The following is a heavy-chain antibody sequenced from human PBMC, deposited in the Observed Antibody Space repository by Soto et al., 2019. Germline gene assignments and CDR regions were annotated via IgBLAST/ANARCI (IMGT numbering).Heavy chain of an antibody. CDR3: ARHYSSGSRNWFDP. V-gene: IGHV4-39*01. CDR1: GGSISSGYYY. J-gene: IGHJ5*02. CDR2: IYYSGST. D-gene: IGHD6-19*01. Sequence: SETLSLTCSVSGGSISSGYYYWGWVRQPPGKGLEWIGSIYYSGSTYYNPSLRSRVTISVDTSKNQFSLKLSSVTAADTAVFYCARHYSSGSRNWFDPWGQGTLVTVSS.